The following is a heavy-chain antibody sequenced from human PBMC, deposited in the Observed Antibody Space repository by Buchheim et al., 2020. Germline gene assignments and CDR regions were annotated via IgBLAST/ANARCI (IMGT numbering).Heavy chain of an antibody. V-gene: IGHV3-30*18. CDR1: GFTFSTYG. CDR3: AKATQPYDSSGYRWFSLEF. Sequence: QVQLVESGGGVIQPGTSLRLSCAASGFTFSTYGMHWVRQAPGKGLEWVAVISYDGNNKYYADSVKGRFTISRDNSKNTLYLEMGTLRAEDTAVYYCAKATQPYDSSGYRWFSLEFWGQGTL. D-gene: IGHD3-22*01. J-gene: IGHJ4*02. CDR2: ISYDGNNK.